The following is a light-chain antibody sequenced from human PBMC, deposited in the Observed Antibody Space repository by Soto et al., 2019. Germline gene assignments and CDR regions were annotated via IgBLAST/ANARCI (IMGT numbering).Light chain of an antibody. CDR2: EVS. Sequence: QSALTQPASVSRSPGQSVTISCTGTSSDIGTYKYVSWFQHDPGKAPKLIIFEVSNRPSGISDRFSGFKSANTAYLTISGVQPEDEADYHCSSYTTIKTVVFGGGTKVTVL. CDR1: SSDIGTYKY. CDR3: SSYTTIKTVV. V-gene: IGLV2-14*01. J-gene: IGLJ2*01.